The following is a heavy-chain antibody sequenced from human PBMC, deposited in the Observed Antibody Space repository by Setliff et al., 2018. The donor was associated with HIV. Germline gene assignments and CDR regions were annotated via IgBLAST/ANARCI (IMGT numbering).Heavy chain of an antibody. J-gene: IGHJ4*02. CDR2: INPNSGAT. Sequence: ASVKVSCKTAGYTFTGHFSHWMRQAPGQGLEWMGWINPNSGATDYAWRFEDRVTMTSDTSIRTVYMELCSLRSDDTAVYYCARDTAFRWYGESKMSDFWGQGTLVTVSS. V-gene: IGHV1-2*02. D-gene: IGHD3-10*01. CDR1: GYTFTGHF. CDR3: ARDTAFRWYGESKMSDF.